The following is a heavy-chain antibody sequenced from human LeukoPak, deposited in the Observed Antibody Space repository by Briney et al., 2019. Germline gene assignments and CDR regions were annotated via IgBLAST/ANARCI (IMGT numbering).Heavy chain of an antibody. D-gene: IGHD6-13*01. CDR2: IYPCVSET. CDR1: GYSFTSYW. V-gene: IGHV5-51*01. Sequence: GEPLKISSKGSGYSFTSYWIGWVRHMPGKGLGRGGIIYPCVSETRYSPSFQAQVTISADKTISTAYLQWSSLKSSDTAMYYCARHGSGSSWLNWFDPWGQGTLVTVSS. J-gene: IGHJ5*02. CDR3: ARHGSGSSWLNWFDP.